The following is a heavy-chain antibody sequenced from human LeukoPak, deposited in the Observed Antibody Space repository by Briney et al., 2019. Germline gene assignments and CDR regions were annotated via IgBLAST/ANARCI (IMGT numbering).Heavy chain of an antibody. V-gene: IGHV3-23*01. CDR2: INGGGAST. D-gene: IGHD2-8*01. CDR1: AFSLNNFA. CDR3: AKDRSCIHDVCHVDFDY. Sequence: PAGNLTFYSSASAFSLNNFAMSWLRQGPGIGLEWCSTINGGGASTSYADSVKGRFTTARDNSKNTVYLQMISLRAKATAVYDSAKDRSCIHDVCHVDFDYWGQGTLVTVSS. J-gene: IGHJ4*02.